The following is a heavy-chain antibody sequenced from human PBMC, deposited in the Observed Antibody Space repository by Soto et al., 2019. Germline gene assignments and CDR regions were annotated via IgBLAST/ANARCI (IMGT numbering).Heavy chain of an antibody. Sequence: SETLSLTCTVSGGSISSSSYYRGWIRQPPGKRLEWIGRIYYSGSTYYNPSLKSRVTISVDTSNNQFSLKRSSVTAAGTAVYYCSREDSGGILGAPYYYYYMDVWGKGTRVTVSS. J-gene: IGHJ6*03. CDR1: GGSISSSSYY. D-gene: IGHD3-16*01. CDR3: SREDSGGILGAPYYYYYMDV. V-gene: IGHV4-39*01. CDR2: IYYSGST.